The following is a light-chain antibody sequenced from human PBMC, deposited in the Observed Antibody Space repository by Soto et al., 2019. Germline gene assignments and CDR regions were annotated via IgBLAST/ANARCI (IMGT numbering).Light chain of an antibody. J-gene: IGLJ1*01. CDR1: KNVIGVYDF. CDR2: EVV. V-gene: IGLV2-8*01. CDR3: KSYAGSNTDV. Sequence: QSVLTQPPSASGSPGQSVTISCTGTKNVIGVYDFVSWYQHHPGKAPRLIIYEVVQRPSGVPDRFSGSKSGNTASLTVSGLQAADEADYFCKSYAGSNTDVFGSGTKVTVL.